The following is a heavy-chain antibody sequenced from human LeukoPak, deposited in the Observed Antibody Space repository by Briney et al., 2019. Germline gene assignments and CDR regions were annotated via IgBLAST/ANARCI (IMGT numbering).Heavy chain of an antibody. Sequence: ASVKVSCMASGGTFSSYAISWVRQAPGQGLEWMGGIIPIFGTANYAQKFQGRVTITADESTSTAYMELSSLRSEDTAVYYCARGAHSNVYYYYYYYMDVWGKGTTVTVSS. CDR3: ARGAHSNVYYYYYYYMDV. D-gene: IGHD4-11*01. J-gene: IGHJ6*03. V-gene: IGHV1-69*13. CDR1: GGTFSSYA. CDR2: IIPIFGTA.